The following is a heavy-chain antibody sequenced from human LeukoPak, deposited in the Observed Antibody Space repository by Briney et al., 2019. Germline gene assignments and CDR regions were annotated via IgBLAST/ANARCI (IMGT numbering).Heavy chain of an antibody. CDR2: ISGSGGST. J-gene: IGHJ4*02. Sequence: GGSLRLSCAASGFTFSSYGMSWVRQAPGKGLEWVSAISGSGGSTYYADSVKGRFTSSRDNSKNTLYLQMNSRRAEDTAVYYCAKPINPMIAQNYFDYWGQGTLVTVSS. CDR3: AKPINPMIAQNYFDY. V-gene: IGHV3-23*01. D-gene: IGHD3-22*01. CDR1: GFTFSSYG.